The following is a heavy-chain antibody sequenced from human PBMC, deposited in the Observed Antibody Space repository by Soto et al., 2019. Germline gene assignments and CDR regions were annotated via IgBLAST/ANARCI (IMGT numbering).Heavy chain of an antibody. CDR2: LYWNDEE. CDR3: AKRRAISNKLFFDH. V-gene: IGHV2-5*01. J-gene: IGHJ4*02. Sequence: QITLRESGPTLVKPTQTLTLSCTLSGFSINTGGVGVGWIRQPPGKAPDWLALLYWNDEEWYSPSLRYRLSVTKDASENRVVLTMTHLDPTDTGTYYCAKRRAISNKLFFDHWGQGALVTVSS. D-gene: IGHD4-4*01. CDR1: GFSINTGGVG.